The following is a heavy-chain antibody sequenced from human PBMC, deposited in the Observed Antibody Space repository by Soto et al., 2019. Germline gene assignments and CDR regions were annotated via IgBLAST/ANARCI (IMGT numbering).Heavy chain of an antibody. Sequence: PSETLSLTCAVSGGSISSGGYSWSWIRQPPGKGLEWIGYIYHSGSTYYNPSLKSRVTISVDRSKNQFSLKLSSVTAADTAVYYCARGQCSSASCFYFDYWGQGSLVTVSS. CDR3: ARGQCSSASCFYFDY. V-gene: IGHV4-30-2*01. CDR2: IYHSGST. CDR1: GGSISSGGYS. J-gene: IGHJ4*02. D-gene: IGHD2-2*01.